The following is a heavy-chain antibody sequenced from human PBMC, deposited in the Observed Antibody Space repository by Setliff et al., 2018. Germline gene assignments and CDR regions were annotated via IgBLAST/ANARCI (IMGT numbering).Heavy chain of an antibody. CDR2: LYYTGAT. Sequence: PSETLSLTCTVSGGSISTTNYFWGWIRQPPGGGLEWIGILYYTGATYYNPSLKSRVTISVDTPNNQFSLKLSSVTAADTAVFYCARGYAARVGFGNWFDPWGQGTQVTVSS. CDR1: GGSISTTNYF. J-gene: IGHJ5*02. CDR3: ARGYAARVGFGNWFDP. D-gene: IGHD6-6*01. V-gene: IGHV4-39*07.